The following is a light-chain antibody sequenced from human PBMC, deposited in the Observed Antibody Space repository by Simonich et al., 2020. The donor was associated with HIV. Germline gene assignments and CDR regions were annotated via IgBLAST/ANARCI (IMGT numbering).Light chain of an antibody. CDR2: KAS. Sequence: DIQLTQSPSTLSASVGDRVTITCRASQSISSWLAWYQQKPGKAPKLLIYKASSLERGVPSRFSGSGSGADFTLTISSLQPEDFATYYCQQSYSTPRTFGQGTKLEIK. CDR3: QQSYSTPRT. CDR1: QSISSW. J-gene: IGKJ2*01. V-gene: IGKV1-5*03.